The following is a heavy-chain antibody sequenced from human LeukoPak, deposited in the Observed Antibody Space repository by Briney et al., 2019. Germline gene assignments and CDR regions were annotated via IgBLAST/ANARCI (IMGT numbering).Heavy chain of an antibody. D-gene: IGHD2-21*02. J-gene: IGHJ5*02. CDR2: FDPEDGET. CDR3: ATLIVVVTAIPIGWFDP. Sequence: ASVKFSCKVSGYTLTELSMHWVRQAPGKGLEWMGGFDPEDGETIYAQKFQGRVTMTEDTSTDTAYMELSSLRSEDTAVYYCATLIVVVTAIPIGWFDPWGQGTLVTVSS. CDR1: GYTLTELS. V-gene: IGHV1-24*01.